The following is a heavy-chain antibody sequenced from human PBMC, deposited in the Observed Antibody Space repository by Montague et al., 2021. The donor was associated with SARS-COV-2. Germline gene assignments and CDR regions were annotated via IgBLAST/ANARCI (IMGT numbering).Heavy chain of an antibody. CDR2: INHSGST. CDR1: GGSFSGYY. D-gene: IGHD5-24*01. CDR3: ARVFPRWLQFDPYFDY. V-gene: IGHV4-34*01. Sequence: SETLSLTCAVYGGSFSGYYWSRIRQPPGKGLEWIGEINHSGSTNYNPSLKSRVTISVDTSKNQFSLKLSSVTAADTAVYYCARVFPRWLQFDPYFDYWGQGTLVTVSS. J-gene: IGHJ4*02.